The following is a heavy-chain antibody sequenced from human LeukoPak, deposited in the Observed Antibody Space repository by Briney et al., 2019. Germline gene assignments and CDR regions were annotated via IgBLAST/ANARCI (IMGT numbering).Heavy chain of an antibody. D-gene: IGHD1-26*01. J-gene: IGHJ5*02. CDR2: ISGSGDST. CDR1: GFTFNICA. Sequence: GGSLRLSCAASGFTFNICAMNWVRQPPGKGLEWVSAISGSGDSTYYADSVKGRFTIARDNSKNTLYLHMNSLTAADTAVYYCAKDRGPYIGIDNNWFDPWGQGTLVSVSS. CDR3: AKDRGPYIGIDNNWFDP. V-gene: IGHV3-23*01.